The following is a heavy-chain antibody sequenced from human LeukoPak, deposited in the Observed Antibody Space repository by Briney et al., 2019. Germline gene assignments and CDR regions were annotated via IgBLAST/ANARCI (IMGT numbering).Heavy chain of an antibody. J-gene: IGHJ4*02. CDR2: IIPIFGTA. CDR1: GGTFISYA. D-gene: IGHD2-15*01. Sequence: SVKVSCKASGGTFISYAISWVRQAPGQGLEWMGGIIPIFGTANYAQKFQGRVTITADESTSTAYMELSSLRSEDTAVYYCAREDRYCSGGSCYGFDYWGQGTLVTVSS. V-gene: IGHV1-69*13. CDR3: AREDRYCSGGSCYGFDY.